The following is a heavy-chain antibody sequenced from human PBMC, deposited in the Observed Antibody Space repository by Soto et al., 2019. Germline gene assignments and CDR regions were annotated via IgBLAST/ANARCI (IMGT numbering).Heavy chain of an antibody. CDR2: IKSKTDGGTT. CDR3: TTRREEQWLVRDSRAGQFDY. CDR1: GFTFSNAW. V-gene: IGHV3-15*01. J-gene: IGHJ4*02. Sequence: GGSLRLSCAASGFTFSNAWMSWVRQAPGKGLEWVGRIKSKTDGGTTDYAAPVKGRFTISRDDSKNTLYLQMNSLKTEDTAVYYCTTRREEQWLVRDSRAGQFDYWGQGTLVTVSS. D-gene: IGHD6-19*01.